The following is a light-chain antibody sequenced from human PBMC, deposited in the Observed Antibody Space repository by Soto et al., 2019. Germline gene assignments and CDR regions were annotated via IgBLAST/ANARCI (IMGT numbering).Light chain of an antibody. CDR3: QKYNSAPLT. CDR1: QSISRG. V-gene: IGKV1-5*01. CDR2: TAS. J-gene: IGKJ4*01. Sequence: DIQMTQSPSTLSASVGDRVTITCRASQSISRGLAWYQQKPGKAPRLLIYTASTLESGVPSRFSGSGSGTDFTLTISSLQPEDVATYYCQKYNSAPLTFGGGTKVDIK.